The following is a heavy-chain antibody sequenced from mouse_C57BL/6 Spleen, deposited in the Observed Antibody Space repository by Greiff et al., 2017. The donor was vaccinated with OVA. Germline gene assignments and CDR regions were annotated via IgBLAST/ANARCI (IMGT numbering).Heavy chain of an antibody. CDR1: GYSITSDY. V-gene: IGHV3-8*01. Sequence: EVQLQQSGPGLAKPSQSLYLSCAVTGYSITSDYWNWIRKSPVNKLEYMGNISFSGSTNYNPALISRISTTRDTTKNQYYIQMNYVTNDDTATYYCSRSGAGTSYYFDYWGQGTTLTVSS. CDR2: ISFSGST. CDR3: SRSGAGTSYYFDY. J-gene: IGHJ2*01. D-gene: IGHD4-1*01.